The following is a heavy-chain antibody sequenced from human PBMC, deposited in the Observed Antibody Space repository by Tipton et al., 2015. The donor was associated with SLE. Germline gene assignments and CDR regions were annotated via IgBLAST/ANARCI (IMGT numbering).Heavy chain of an antibody. Sequence: TLSLTCTVSGGSISSGSHYWSWIRQPAGKGLEWIGDMYTSGSTDYNPSLQNRVTISVDMSKNQFSLKLSSVTAADAAVYYCARGGSLYCSSTSCYGAFDIWGQGTMVTVSS. D-gene: IGHD2-2*01. V-gene: IGHV4-61*09. J-gene: IGHJ3*02. CDR2: MYTSGST. CDR3: ARGGSLYCSSTSCYGAFDI. CDR1: GGSISSGSHY.